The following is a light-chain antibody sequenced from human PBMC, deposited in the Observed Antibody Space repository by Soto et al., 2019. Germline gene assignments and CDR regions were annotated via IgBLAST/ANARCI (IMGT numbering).Light chain of an antibody. Sequence: QSALTQPPSASGSPGQSVTISCTGTTSDVGGYNYVSSYQQHPGKAPKLMIYEVSKRPSGLPDRFAGPKSGNTASLTVPGLKAEDEADYYCSSYAGSNYVFGTGTKLTVL. V-gene: IGLV2-8*01. CDR3: SSYAGSNYV. J-gene: IGLJ1*01. CDR2: EVS. CDR1: TSDVGGYNY.